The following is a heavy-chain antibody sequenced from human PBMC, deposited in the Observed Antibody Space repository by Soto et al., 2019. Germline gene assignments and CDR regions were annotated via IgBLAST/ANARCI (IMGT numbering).Heavy chain of an antibody. D-gene: IGHD2-8*01. CDR3: AIRHCTNGVCDRELEYYGMDV. CDR1: GGSFSGYY. V-gene: IGHV4-34*01. J-gene: IGHJ6*02. Sequence: SETLSLTCAVYGGSFSGYYWSWIRQPPGKGLEWIGEINHSGSTNYNPSLKSRVTISVDTSKNQFSLKLSSVTAADTAVYYCAIRHCTNGVCDRELEYYGMDVWGQGTTVTVSS. CDR2: INHSGST.